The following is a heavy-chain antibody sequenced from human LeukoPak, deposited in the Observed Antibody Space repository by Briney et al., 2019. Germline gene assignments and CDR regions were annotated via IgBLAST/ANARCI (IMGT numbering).Heavy chain of an antibody. D-gene: IGHD6-13*01. CDR2: ISGSGGST. Sequence: GGSLRLSCAASGFTFSSYAMSWVRQAPGKGLEWVSAISGSGGSTYYADSVKGRFTISRDNSKNTLYLQMNSLRAEDTAVYYCANLPWWSAIAAAGTGYWGQGTLVTVSS. CDR1: GFTFSSYA. CDR3: ANLPWWSAIAAAGTGY. V-gene: IGHV3-23*01. J-gene: IGHJ4*02.